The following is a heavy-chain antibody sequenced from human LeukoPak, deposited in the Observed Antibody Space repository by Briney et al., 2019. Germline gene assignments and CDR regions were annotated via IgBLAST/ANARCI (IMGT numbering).Heavy chain of an antibody. CDR1: GFTFSSYS. CDR2: ISSSSSYI. Sequence: GGSLRLSCAASGFTFSSYSMNWVRQAPGKGLEWVSSISSSSSYIYHADSVKGRFTISRDNAKNSLYLQMNSLRAEDTAVYYCARGRGYSGYDSFDYWGQGTLVTVSS. J-gene: IGHJ4*02. D-gene: IGHD5-12*01. V-gene: IGHV3-21*01. CDR3: ARGRGYSGYDSFDY.